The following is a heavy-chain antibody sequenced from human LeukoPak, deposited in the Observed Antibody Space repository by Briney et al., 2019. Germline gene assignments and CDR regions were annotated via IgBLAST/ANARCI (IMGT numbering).Heavy chain of an antibody. V-gene: IGHV3-33*01. D-gene: IGHD2-2*02. CDR2: IWYDGSNK. CDR3: ARGGLGYCSSTSCYNHYFDY. CDR1: GFTFSSYG. Sequence: PGGSLRLSCAASGFTFSSYGMHWVRQAPGKGLEWVAVIWYDGSNKYYADSVKGRFTISRDNSKNTLYLQMNSLRAEDTAVYYCARGGLGYCSSTSCYNHYFDYWGQGTLVTVSS. J-gene: IGHJ4*02.